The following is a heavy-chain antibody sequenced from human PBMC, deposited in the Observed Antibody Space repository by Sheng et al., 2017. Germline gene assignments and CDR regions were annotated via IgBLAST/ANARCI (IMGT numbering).Heavy chain of an antibody. Sequence: EVQLVESGGGLVKPGGSLRLSCAASGFTFSTYNMNWVRQAPGKGLEWVSSMSGSGGSYIYYADSLMGRFTISRDSAKKSLYLQMNSLRAEDTAVYYCARGIYATGTSPPAYYFDYWGQGTLVTVSP. CDR2: MSGSGGSYI. CDR1: GFTFSTYN. V-gene: IGHV3-21*01. D-gene: IGHD2-8*01. CDR3: ARGIYATGTSPPAYYFDY. J-gene: IGHJ4*02.